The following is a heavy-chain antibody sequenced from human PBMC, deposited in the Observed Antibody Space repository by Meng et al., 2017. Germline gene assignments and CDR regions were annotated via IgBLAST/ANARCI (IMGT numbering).Heavy chain of an antibody. CDR3: ARQAYYYDSSGYYFGPPYDAFDI. D-gene: IGHD3-22*01. Sequence: GESLKISCQGSGYSFTSYWIGWVRQMPGKGLEWMGIIYPGDSDTGYSPSFQGQVTISADKSISTAYLQWSSLKASDTAMYYCARQAYYYDSSGYYFGPPYDAFDIWGQGTMVTVSS. V-gene: IGHV5-51*01. CDR1: GYSFTSYW. CDR2: IYPGDSDT. J-gene: IGHJ3*02.